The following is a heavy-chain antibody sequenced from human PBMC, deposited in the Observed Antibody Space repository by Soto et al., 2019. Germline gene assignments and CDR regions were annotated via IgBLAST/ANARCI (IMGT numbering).Heavy chain of an antibody. V-gene: IGHV1-3*01. CDR1: GYTFTSYA. Sequence: QVQLVQSGAEVKKPGASVKVSCKASGYTFTSYAMHWVRQAPGQRLEWMGWINAGNGNTKYSQKFQGRVTITRDTSASTAYMELSSLRSEDTAVYYCARVTMVRGVISPSYYYYMDVWGKGTTVTVSS. D-gene: IGHD3-10*01. CDR2: INAGNGNT. J-gene: IGHJ6*03. CDR3: ARVTMVRGVISPSYYYYMDV.